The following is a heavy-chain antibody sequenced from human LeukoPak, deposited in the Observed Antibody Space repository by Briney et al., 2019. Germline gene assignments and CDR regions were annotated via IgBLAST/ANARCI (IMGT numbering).Heavy chain of an antibody. CDR3: ARGDSHFDY. J-gene: IGHJ4*02. Sequence: SETLSLTCTVSGGSISGYYWNWLRQPPGKGLEWIGYIYSSGSTNYNPSLTSRVAISVDTSKNQFSLKLTSVTAADAAVYYCARGDSHFDYWGQGTLVTVSS. CDR2: IYSSGST. V-gene: IGHV4-59*01. D-gene: IGHD2-21*01. CDR1: GGSISGYY.